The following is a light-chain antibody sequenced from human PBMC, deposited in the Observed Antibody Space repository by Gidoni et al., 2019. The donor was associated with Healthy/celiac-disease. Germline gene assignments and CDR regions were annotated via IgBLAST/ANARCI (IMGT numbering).Light chain of an antibody. V-gene: IGKV1-39*01. J-gene: IGKJ4*01. CDR3: QQRYSTLLT. CDR2: AAS. Sequence: DLQLTQSPSSLSASVGDRVTITCRASQSISSYLNWYQQKPGKAPKLLIYAASSLQSGVPSRFSGSGSGTDFTLTISSLQPEDFATYYCQQRYSTLLTFXGXTKVEIK. CDR1: QSISSY.